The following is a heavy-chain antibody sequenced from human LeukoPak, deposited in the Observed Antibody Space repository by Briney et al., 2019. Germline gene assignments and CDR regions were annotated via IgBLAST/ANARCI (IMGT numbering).Heavy chain of an antibody. CDR2: INPSGGST. J-gene: IGHJ4*02. Sequence: ASVRVSCKASGYTFTSYYMHWVRQAPGQGLEWMGIINPSGGSTSYAQKFQGRVTMTRDTSTSTVYMELSSLRSEDTAVYYCARVSGQWLVIDYWGQGTLVTVSS. CDR3: ARVSGQWLVIDY. D-gene: IGHD6-19*01. CDR1: GYTFTSYY. V-gene: IGHV1-46*01.